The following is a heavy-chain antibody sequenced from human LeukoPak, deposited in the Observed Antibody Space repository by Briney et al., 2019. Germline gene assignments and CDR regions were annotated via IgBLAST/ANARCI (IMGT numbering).Heavy chain of an antibody. CDR2: IHYTGTT. D-gene: IGHD3-10*01. J-gene: IGHJ4*02. CDR1: GGSINNHY. Sequence: PSETLSLTCIVSGGSINNHYWTWIRQTPGKGLEWIGDIHYTGTTKYKPSLKSRVTISVDTSKNQFSLKLTSVTAADTAVYYCARDGSGRYYFDYWGQGTLVTVSS. V-gene: IGHV4-59*11. CDR3: ARDGSGRYYFDY.